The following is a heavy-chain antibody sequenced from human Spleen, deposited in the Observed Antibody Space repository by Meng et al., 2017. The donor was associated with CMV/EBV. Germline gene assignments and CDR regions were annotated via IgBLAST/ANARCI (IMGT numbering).Heavy chain of an antibody. CDR3: AREGDQLWFVY. CDR2: IDLNSGGS. D-gene: IGHD5-18*01. CDR1: GFTFIDYY. V-gene: IGHV1-2*02. Sequence: ASVKVSCKASGFTFIDYYIHWVRQAPGQGLEWMGWIDLNSGGSNSAQKFQGRVTMTRDTSISTAYMELSRLRSDDTAVYYCAREGDQLWFVYWGQGTLVTVSS. J-gene: IGHJ4*02.